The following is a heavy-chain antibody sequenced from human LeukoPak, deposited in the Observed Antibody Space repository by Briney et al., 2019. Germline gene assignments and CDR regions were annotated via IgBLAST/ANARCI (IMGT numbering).Heavy chain of an antibody. Sequence: SETLSLTCTVSGGSISSYYWGWIRQPPGKGLEWIGSIYHSGSTYYNPSLKSRVTISVDTSKNQFSLKLSSVTAADTAVYYCAREMATIGFDYWGQGTLVTVSS. D-gene: IGHD5-24*01. CDR3: AREMATIGFDY. J-gene: IGHJ4*02. CDR1: GGSISSYY. CDR2: IYHSGST. V-gene: IGHV4-38-2*02.